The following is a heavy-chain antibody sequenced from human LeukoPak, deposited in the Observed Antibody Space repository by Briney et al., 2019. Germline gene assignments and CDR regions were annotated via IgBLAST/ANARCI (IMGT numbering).Heavy chain of an antibody. CDR3: ARSPSSSVSWFDP. Sequence: GGSLRLSCAASGFTFSSYSMNWVRQAPGKGLEWVSSISSSDRYIYYADSVKGRFTISRDNAKNSLYLQMNSLRAEDTAVCYCARSPSSSVSWFDPWGQGTLVTVSS. D-gene: IGHD6-6*01. CDR2: ISSSDRYI. V-gene: IGHV3-21*01. J-gene: IGHJ5*02. CDR1: GFTFSSYS.